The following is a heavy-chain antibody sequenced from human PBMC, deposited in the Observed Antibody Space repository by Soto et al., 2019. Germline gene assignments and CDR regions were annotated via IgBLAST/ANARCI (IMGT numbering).Heavy chain of an antibody. J-gene: IGHJ4*02. CDR3: ARFKIAARIHFDS. CDR1: GFNFSNYA. CDR2: IPYDGSRT. D-gene: IGHD6-6*01. Sequence: GGSLRLSCTASGFNFSNYAMHWVRQAPGKGLEWLAVIPYDGSRTHDADSVKDRFIISRDNSKKMLYLQMSGLRREDTAIYYCARFKIAARIHFDSPGPATLVTVSS. V-gene: IGHV3-30*04.